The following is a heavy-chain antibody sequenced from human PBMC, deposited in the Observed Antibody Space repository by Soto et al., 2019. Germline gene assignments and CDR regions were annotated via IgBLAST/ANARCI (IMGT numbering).Heavy chain of an antibody. D-gene: IGHD2-15*01. Sequence: GSGPTLVNPTETLTLTCTFSGFSLSSGVGVGWVRQPPGKALEWLAVIYWDNDKRSSPSLKSRLTITKDTSKNQVFLTMTNMDPVDTATYYCARMGRGYCSGGSCPSYYYYGMDVWGQGTTVTVSS. CDR1: GFSLSSGVG. J-gene: IGHJ6*02. CDR3: ARMGRGYCSGGSCPSYYYYGMDV. CDR2: IYWDNDK. V-gene: IGHV2-5*02.